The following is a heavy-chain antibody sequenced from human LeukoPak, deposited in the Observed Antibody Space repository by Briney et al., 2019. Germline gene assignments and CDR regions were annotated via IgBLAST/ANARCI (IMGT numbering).Heavy chain of an antibody. CDR2: ISGSGGST. J-gene: IGHJ4*02. CDR3: AKHYDSSGYYFFDY. Sequence: GGSLRLSCAASGFTFSSYAMSWVSQAPGKGLEWVSAISGSGGSTYYADSVKGRFTISRDNSKNTLYLQMNSLRAEDTAVYYCAKHYDSSGYYFFDYWGQGTLVTVSS. V-gene: IGHV3-23*01. D-gene: IGHD3-22*01. CDR1: GFTFSSYA.